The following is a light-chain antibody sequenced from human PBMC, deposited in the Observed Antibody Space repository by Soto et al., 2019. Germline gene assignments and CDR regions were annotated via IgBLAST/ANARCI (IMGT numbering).Light chain of an antibody. CDR2: GAS. Sequence: EIVMTQSPATLSVSPGERATLSCRASQSVSSNLAWYQQKPGQAPRLLIYGASTGATGITARFSGSGSGTEFTLTISILQSEDFAFYYCQQYNRWPFTFGPGTRV. CDR1: QSVSSN. V-gene: IGKV3-15*01. CDR3: QQYNRWPFT. J-gene: IGKJ3*01.